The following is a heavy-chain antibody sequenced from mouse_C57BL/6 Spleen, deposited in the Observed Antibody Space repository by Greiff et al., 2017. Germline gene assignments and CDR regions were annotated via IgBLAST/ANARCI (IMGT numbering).Heavy chain of an antibody. Sequence: EVQLQQSGPELVKPGASVKIPCKASGYTFTDYNMDWVKQSHGKSLEWIGDIHPNNGGTIYNQKFKGKATLTVDKSSSTAYMELRSLTSEDTAVYYCARSYDYCYAMYYWGQGTSVTVSS. J-gene: IGHJ4*01. CDR3: ARSYDYCYAMYY. V-gene: IGHV1-18*01. CDR1: GYTFTDYN. D-gene: IGHD1-1*02. CDR2: IHPNNGGT.